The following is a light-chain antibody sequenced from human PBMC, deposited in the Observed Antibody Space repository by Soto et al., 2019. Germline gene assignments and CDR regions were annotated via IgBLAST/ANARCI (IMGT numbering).Light chain of an antibody. J-gene: IGKJ1*01. V-gene: IGKV1-5*03. CDR2: NAS. CDR3: QQHNSYPLT. Sequence: DIQMTQSPSTLSVSVGDRVTITCRASQTISSWLDWYQKKQGKAPKLLIYNASSLESGVPSRLRGSGYGTELTLTISSMQTEDFETYYCQQHNSYPLTFGQGTKVDIK. CDR1: QTISSW.